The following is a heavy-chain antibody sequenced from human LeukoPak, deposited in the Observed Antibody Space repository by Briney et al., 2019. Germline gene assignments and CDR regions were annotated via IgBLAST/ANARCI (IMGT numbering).Heavy chain of an antibody. CDR2: ISGSGGST. Sequence: GGSLRLSCAASGFTFSSSAMSWVRQAPGKGLEWVSAISGSGGSTYCADSVKGRFTISRDNSKNTLYLQMNSLRAEDTAVYYCAKPLRGSMATDYWGQGTLVAVSS. CDR3: AKPLRGSMATDY. CDR1: GFTFSSSA. D-gene: IGHD2-8*01. V-gene: IGHV3-23*01. J-gene: IGHJ4*02.